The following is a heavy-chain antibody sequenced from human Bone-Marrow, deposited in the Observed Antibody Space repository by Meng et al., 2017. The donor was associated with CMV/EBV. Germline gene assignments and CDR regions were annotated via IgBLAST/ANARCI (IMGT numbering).Heavy chain of an antibody. V-gene: IGHV4-39*07. D-gene: IGHD3-3*01. CDR1: GGSISSSSYY. CDR2: IYYSEST. CDR3: ARGNDFWSDSLDAFDI. Sequence: GSLRLSCTVSGGSISSSSYYWGWIRQPPGKGLEWIGSIYYSESTYYNPSLKSRVTISVDTSKNQFSPKLSSVTAADTAVYYCARGNDFWSDSLDAFDIWGQGTMVTVSS. J-gene: IGHJ3*02.